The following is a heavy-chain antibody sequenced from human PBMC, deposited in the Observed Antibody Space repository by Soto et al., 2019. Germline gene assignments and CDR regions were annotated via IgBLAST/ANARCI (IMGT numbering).Heavy chain of an antibody. J-gene: IGHJ5*01. CDR2: IYYSGNT. D-gene: IGHD5-18*01. Sequence: PSETLSPSSTVSSASVTRGNYYWSWIRPPPGKGPEWIGYIYYSGNTSYSPSLKSRVTMSLDRSNNQFSLNLSSVTAADTAVYYCARIPVDTSRIYWFDPWGQGILVTVSS. CDR1: SASVTRGNYY. CDR3: ARIPVDTSRIYWFDP. V-gene: IGHV4-61*01.